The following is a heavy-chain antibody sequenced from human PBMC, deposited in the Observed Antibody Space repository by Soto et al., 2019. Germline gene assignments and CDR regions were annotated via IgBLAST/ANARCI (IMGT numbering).Heavy chain of an antibody. V-gene: IGHV1-69*08. CDR1: GGTYSPYT. CDR3: ARDWESSVSTWSFGGF. CDR2: IILFLGVT. J-gene: IGHJ4*02. Sequence: QVQLVQSGAEVKKPGSSVKVSCKSSGGTYSPYTINWVRQAPGQGLEWMGRIILFLGVTNYGLKFQARVTITADKATNTAYMELRGLRFEDTAVYYCARDWESSVSTWSFGGFWGRGTLVTVSS. D-gene: IGHD3-16*01.